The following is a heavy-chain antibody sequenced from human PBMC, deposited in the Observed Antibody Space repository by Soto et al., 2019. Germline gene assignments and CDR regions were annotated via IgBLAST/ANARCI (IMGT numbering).Heavy chain of an antibody. CDR3: ARGYCSSTSCYASYYYYYYGMDV. J-gene: IGHJ6*02. CDR2: IYPGDSDT. D-gene: IGHD2-2*01. V-gene: IGHV5-51*01. CDR1: GYSFTSYW. Sequence: PCESLRISCTGSGYSFTSYWIVWVRQMPGKGLEWMGIIYPGDSDTRYSPSFQGQVTISADKSISTAYLQWSSLKASDTAMYYCARGYCSSTSCYASYYYYYYGMDVWGQGTTVTVSS.